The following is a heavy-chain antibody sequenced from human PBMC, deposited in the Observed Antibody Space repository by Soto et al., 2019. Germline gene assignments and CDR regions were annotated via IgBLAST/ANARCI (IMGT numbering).Heavy chain of an antibody. CDR3: ARGGPYYGSGIHPFDY. CDR2: ISSSSSTI. CDR1: RFTVGSSY. D-gene: IGHD3-10*01. Sequence: GGSLRLSCAASRFTVGSSYVSWVRQAPGRGLEWVSYISSSSSTIYYADSVKGRFTISRDNAKNSLYLQMNSLRDEDTAVYYCARGGPYYGSGIHPFDYWGQGTLVTVSS. J-gene: IGHJ4*02. V-gene: IGHV3-48*02.